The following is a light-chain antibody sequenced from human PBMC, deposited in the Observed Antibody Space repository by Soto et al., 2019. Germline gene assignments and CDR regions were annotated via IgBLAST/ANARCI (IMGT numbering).Light chain of an antibody. CDR1: QSISSW. J-gene: IGKJ1*01. V-gene: IGKV1-5*03. Sequence: DIQMTQSPSTLSASVGDRVTITCRASQSISSWLAWYPQKPGKAPKLLIYKASSLESGVPSRFSGSGSGPEFTVTISSLQPDDFAIYYCQQYNSYSRTFGQGTKLEIK. CDR3: QQYNSYSRT. CDR2: KAS.